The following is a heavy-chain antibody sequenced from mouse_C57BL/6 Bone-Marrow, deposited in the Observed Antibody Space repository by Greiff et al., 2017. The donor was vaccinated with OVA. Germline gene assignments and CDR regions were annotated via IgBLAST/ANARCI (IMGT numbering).Heavy chain of an antibody. CDR3: ARRYYYGSSPPYFDY. D-gene: IGHD1-1*01. CDR1: GYTFTSYW. V-gene: IGHV1-64*01. CDR2: IHPNSGST. J-gene: IGHJ2*01. Sequence: VQLQQSGAELVKPGASVKLSCKASGYTFTSYWMHWVKQRPGQGLEWIGMIHPNSGSTNYNEKFKSKATLTVDKSSSTAYMQLSSLTSEDSAVYYYARRYYYGSSPPYFDYWGQGTTLTVSS.